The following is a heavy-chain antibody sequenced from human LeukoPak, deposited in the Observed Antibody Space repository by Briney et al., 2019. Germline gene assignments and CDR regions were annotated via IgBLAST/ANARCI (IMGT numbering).Heavy chain of an antibody. Sequence: SETLSLTCAVSGGSISSGGYSWSWIRQPPGKGPEWIGYIYHSGSTYYNPSLKSRVTISVDRSKNQFSLKLSSVTAADTAVYYCARAGGYYGSGSYYRIAFDIWGQGTMVTVSS. CDR3: ARAGGYYGSGSYYRIAFDI. CDR1: GGSISSGGYS. D-gene: IGHD3-10*01. J-gene: IGHJ3*02. V-gene: IGHV4-30-2*01. CDR2: IYHSGST.